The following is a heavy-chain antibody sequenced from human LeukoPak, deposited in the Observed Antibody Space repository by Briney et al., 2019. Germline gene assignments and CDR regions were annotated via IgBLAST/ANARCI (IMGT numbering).Heavy chain of an antibody. CDR3: ARGSITMVRGVPNWFDP. J-gene: IGHJ5*02. Sequence: PSETLSLTCTVSGGSISSYYWSWIRQPPGKGLEWIGYIYYSGSTNYNPSLKSRVTMSVDTSKNQFSLKLSSVTAADTAVYYCARGSITMVRGVPNWFDPWGQGTLVTVSS. V-gene: IGHV4-59*12. CDR1: GGSISSYY. CDR2: IYYSGST. D-gene: IGHD3-10*01.